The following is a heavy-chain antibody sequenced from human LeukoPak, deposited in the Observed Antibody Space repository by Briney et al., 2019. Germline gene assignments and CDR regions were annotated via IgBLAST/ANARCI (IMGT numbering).Heavy chain of an antibody. CDR1: GASISSYY. Sequence: SETLSLTCTVSGASISSYYWSWIRQPPGKGLEWTGYISYIGSTNYNPSLKSRVTISVDTSKNQFSLKLSSVTAADTAVYYCARAVGVGRGTYFDLWGRGTLVTVSS. D-gene: IGHD1-1*01. CDR3: ARAVGVGRGTYFDL. V-gene: IGHV4-59*08. J-gene: IGHJ2*01. CDR2: ISYIGST.